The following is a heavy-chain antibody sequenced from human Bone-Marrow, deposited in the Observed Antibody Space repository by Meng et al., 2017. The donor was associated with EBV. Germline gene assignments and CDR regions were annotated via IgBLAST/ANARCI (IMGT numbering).Heavy chain of an antibody. CDR2: INHGGST. CDR1: GGSFSGYY. J-gene: IGHJ4*02. D-gene: IGHD4-17*01. Sequence: RPQTGGAVLLMPSETLSLPCAAYGGSFSGYYWSWIRQAPGKGLEWIGEINHGGSTNYNPSLKSRVIISVDTSKNQFSLKLKSVTATDTAVYYCARGGGVGYGDYVNYWGQGTLVTVSS. CDR3: ARGGGVGYGDYVNY. V-gene: IGHV4-34*01.